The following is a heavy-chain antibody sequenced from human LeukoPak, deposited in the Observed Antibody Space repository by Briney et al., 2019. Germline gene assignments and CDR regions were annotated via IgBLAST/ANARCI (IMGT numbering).Heavy chain of an antibody. Sequence: PGGSLRLYCAASGFTFSTYWMHWVRKAPGKGLVWASRIDSDRGSTSYADSVKGRFTISRDNAKNTLFLQMNSLRGDDTAVYCCVSGPDGASYWGQGTLVTVSP. V-gene: IGHV3-74*01. CDR3: VSGPDGASY. CDR1: GFTFSTYW. D-gene: IGHD3-10*01. J-gene: IGHJ4*02. CDR2: IDSDRGST.